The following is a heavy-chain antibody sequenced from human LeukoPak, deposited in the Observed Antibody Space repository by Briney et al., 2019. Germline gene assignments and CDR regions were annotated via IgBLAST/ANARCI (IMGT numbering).Heavy chain of an antibody. D-gene: IGHD3-10*01. J-gene: IGHJ4*02. CDR3: ALRRGGFGVVFDY. CDR1: GYTFTSYY. CDR2: INPSGGST. V-gene: IGHV1-46*01. Sequence: ASVKVSCKASGYTFTSYYMHWVRQPPGQGLEWMGIINPSGGSTSYAQKFQGRVTMTRDMSTSTVYMELSSLRSEDTAVYCCALRRGGFGVVFDYWGQGTLVTVSS.